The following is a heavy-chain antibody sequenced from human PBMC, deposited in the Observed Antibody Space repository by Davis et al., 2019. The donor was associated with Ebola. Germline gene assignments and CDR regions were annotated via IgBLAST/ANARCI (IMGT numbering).Heavy chain of an antibody. CDR3: AREGPTVTSGRNYYYYMDV. J-gene: IGHJ6*03. Sequence: SRKGSGYSFTSYWIGWVRQRHGKGLEWMGIIYPGDSDTRYSPSFQGQVTISADKSISTAYLQWSSLKASDTAMYYCAREGPTVTSGRNYYYYMDVWGKGSTVTVSS. CDR2: IYPGDSDT. CDR1: GYSFTSYW. D-gene: IGHD4-11*01. V-gene: IGHV5-51*01.